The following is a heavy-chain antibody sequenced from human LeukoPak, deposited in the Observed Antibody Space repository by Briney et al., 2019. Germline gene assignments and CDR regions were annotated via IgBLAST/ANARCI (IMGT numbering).Heavy chain of an antibody. CDR2: INAYTGNT. Sequence: PMASVKVSCKASGYTFVNYGFSWLRQAPGQGLEWMGWINAYTGNTNYSQNFQGRVSMTTDASTNTAYMELRSLRSDDTAVYYCARDFLFGGKSHDPKGIDSWGQGTLVTVSP. CDR3: ARDFLFGGKSHDPKGIDS. J-gene: IGHJ4*02. D-gene: IGHD4-23*01. V-gene: IGHV1-18*01. CDR1: GYTFVNYG.